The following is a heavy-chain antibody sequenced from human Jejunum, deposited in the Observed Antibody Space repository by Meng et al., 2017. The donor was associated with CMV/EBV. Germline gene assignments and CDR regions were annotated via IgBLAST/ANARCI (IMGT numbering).Heavy chain of an antibody. CDR2: IWYDGTYK. V-gene: IGHV3-33*01. CDR3: VRDDHSGSLVGLDY. J-gene: IGHJ4*02. D-gene: IGHD1-26*01. Sequence: SEFPFRGYAMHWGRQAPGKGLEWVAVIWYDGTYKYYGGSVKGRFSISRDYLKNTVYLEMNSLRADDTAVYYCVRDDHSGSLVGLDYWGQGTLVTVSS. CDR1: EFPFRGYA.